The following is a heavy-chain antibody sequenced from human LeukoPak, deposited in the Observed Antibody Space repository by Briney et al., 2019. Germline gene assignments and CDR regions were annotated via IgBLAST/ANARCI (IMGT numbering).Heavy chain of an antibody. CDR2: INPNSGGT. CDR3: ARGLRYCSSTSCYGIDY. Sequence: GASXKVSCKASGYTFTGYYMHWVRQAPGQGLEWMGWINPNSGGTNYAQKFQGRVTITRDKSISTAYMELSRLRSDDTAVYYCARGLRYCSSTSCYGIDYWGQGTLVTVSS. J-gene: IGHJ4*02. CDR1: GYTFTGYY. V-gene: IGHV1-2*02. D-gene: IGHD2-2*01.